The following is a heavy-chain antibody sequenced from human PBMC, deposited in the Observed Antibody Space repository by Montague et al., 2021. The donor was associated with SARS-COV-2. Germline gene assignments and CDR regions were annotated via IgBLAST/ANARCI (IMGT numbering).Heavy chain of an antibody. Sequence: SLRLSCAASGFTFSRHSMNWVRQAPGKGLEWISYIHRDSSSILYADSVKGRFTISRGDGKNSLFLQMNSLRADDTAVYYCASAGSDWSSHWFDFWGQGTLVTVSS. CDR2: IHRDSSSI. CDR3: ASAGSDWSSHWFDF. V-gene: IGHV3-48*04. D-gene: IGHD3-9*01. CDR1: GFTFSRHS. J-gene: IGHJ4*02.